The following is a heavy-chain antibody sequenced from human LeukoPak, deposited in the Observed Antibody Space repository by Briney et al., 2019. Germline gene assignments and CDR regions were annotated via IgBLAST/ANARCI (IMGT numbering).Heavy chain of an antibody. CDR2: ISYDGSNK. J-gene: IGHJ4*02. Sequence: GGSLRLSCAASGFTFSNAYMNWVRQAPGKGLEWVAVISYDGSNKYYADSVKGRFTISRDNSKNTLYLQMNSLRAEDTAVYYCAREGRWIQLWFDYWGQGTLVTVSS. CDR1: GFTFSNAY. V-gene: IGHV3-30*03. CDR3: AREGRWIQLWFDY. D-gene: IGHD5-18*01.